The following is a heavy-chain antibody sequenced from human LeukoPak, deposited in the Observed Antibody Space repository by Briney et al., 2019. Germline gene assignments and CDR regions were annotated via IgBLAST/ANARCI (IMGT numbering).Heavy chain of an antibody. CDR2: IYHSGST. J-gene: IGHJ4*02. V-gene: IGHV4-30-2*01. CDR3: ARVGTYYYGSGSPGVFNY. D-gene: IGHD3-10*01. Sequence: NPSQTLSLTCAVSGGSISSGGYSWSWIRQPPGKGLEWIGYIYHSGSTYYNPSLKSRVTISVDRSKNQFSLKLSSVTAADTAVYYCARVGTYYYGSGSPGVFNYWGQGTLVTVSS. CDR1: GGSISSGGYS.